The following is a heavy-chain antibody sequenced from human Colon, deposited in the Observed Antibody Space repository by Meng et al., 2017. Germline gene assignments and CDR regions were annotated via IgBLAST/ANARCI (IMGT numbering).Heavy chain of an antibody. CDR2: ISQSGTT. J-gene: IGHJ4*02. Sequence: QLQLQESGQGLVKPSGTLSLTCAVSSGSISSSNWWSWVRQPPGKGLEWIGEISQSGTTYYNPSLKSRVTITGDWSKNQFSLNLNSVTAADTALYYCVRQGMTSYSWGYWGQGTLVTVSS. V-gene: IGHV4-4*02. D-gene: IGHD3-9*01. CDR1: SGSISSSNW. CDR3: VRQGMTSYSWGY.